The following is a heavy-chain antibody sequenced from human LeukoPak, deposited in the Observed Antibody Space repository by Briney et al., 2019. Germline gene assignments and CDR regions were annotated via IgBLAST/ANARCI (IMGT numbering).Heavy chain of an antibody. Sequence: GGSLRLSRSASGFTFSGYAMYWVRQAPGKGLEYVSAISSNGGGTYYADSVEGRFTISRDNSKNTLYLQMSSLRAEDTAVYYSVKGDTMVRGVIEYWGQGTLVTVSS. CDR2: ISSNGGGT. V-gene: IGHV3-64D*06. J-gene: IGHJ4*02. D-gene: IGHD3-10*01. CDR1: GFTFSGYA. CDR3: VKGDTMVRGVIEY.